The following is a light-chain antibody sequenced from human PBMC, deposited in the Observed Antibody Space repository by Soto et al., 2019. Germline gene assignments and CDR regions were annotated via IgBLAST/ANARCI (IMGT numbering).Light chain of an antibody. Sequence: EIVLPTSPGTLSLSPGERSPLSGRARQSVSSSYLAWYQQRPGQAPRLLIYGASSRATGIPDRFSGSGSGTDFTLTISRLEPEDFAVYYCQQYGSSPLITFGQGTRLEIK. CDR1: QSVSSSY. CDR3: QQYGSSPLIT. V-gene: IGKV3-20*01. CDR2: GAS. J-gene: IGKJ5*01.